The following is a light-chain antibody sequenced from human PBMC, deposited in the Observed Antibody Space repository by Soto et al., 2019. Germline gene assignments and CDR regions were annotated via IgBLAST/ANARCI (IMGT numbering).Light chain of an antibody. V-gene: IGKV3-20*01. CDR3: QHYGSSGT. Sequence: EIALTQSPATLSLSPGERATLSCRASQSVSSNYLAWYQQKPGQAPSLLNYGASNRATGIPERCSGSGARTDFTLTISRQEPEDVAVYYCQHYGSSGTFGQGTKVDI. CDR1: QSVSSNY. CDR2: GAS. J-gene: IGKJ1*01.